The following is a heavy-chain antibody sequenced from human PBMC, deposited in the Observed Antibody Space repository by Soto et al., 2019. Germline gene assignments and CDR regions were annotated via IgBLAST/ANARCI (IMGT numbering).Heavy chain of an antibody. CDR1: GFTFNSFT. CDR3: ATWEERYSPD. Sequence: QVQLVESGGGVVQPGRSLRLSCAASGFTFNSFTMHWVRQAPGKGLEWVAVISHDGSHKYSAEYVKGRFTISRDDSKNTLYLQMRSQRVEDTTTYYCATWEERYSPDRGQGTLVTVSS. CDR2: ISHDGSHK. J-gene: IGHJ1*01. D-gene: IGHD1-26*01. V-gene: IGHV3-30-3*01.